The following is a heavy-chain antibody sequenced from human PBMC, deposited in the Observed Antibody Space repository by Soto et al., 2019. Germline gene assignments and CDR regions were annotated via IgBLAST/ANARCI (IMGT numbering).Heavy chain of an antibody. V-gene: IGHV3-48*03. CDR2: ISSSGTTK. CDR1: GLTFSTYE. D-gene: IGHD6-19*01. CDR3: ARDRSGWAFDY. J-gene: IGHJ4*02. Sequence: GGSLRLSCAASGLTFSTYEMNWLRQAPGKGLEWVSYISSSGTTKHYADSVKGRFSISRDNAKNSLYLQMNSLRAEDTAVYYCARDRSGWAFDYWGQGTLVTVSS.